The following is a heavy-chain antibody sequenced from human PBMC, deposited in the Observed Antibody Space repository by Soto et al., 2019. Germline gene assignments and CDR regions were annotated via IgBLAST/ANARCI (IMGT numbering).Heavy chain of an antibody. D-gene: IGHD4-17*01. V-gene: IGHV3-23*01. J-gene: IGHJ3*02. CDR3: AKHDFGDYRAYDI. CDR1: GFTFDNYA. Sequence: PGGSLRLSCAASGFTFDNYAMTWARHTPGKGLEWVSSIDGRGLDTYYADSVKGRFTISRDNSKSTLYLQMNSLRAEDTAVYYCAKHDFGDYRAYDIWGQGTMVTVSS. CDR2: IDGRGLDT.